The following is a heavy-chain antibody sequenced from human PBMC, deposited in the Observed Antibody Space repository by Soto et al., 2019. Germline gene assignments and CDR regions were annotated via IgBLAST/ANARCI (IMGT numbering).Heavy chain of an antibody. CDR2: IYHSGST. CDR1: GGSISSSNW. Sequence: PSETLSLTCAVSGGSISSSNWWSWVRQPPGRGLEWIGEIYHSGSTNYNPSLKSRVTISVDKSKNQFPLKLSSVTAADTAVYYCAREGVGGYCSSTSCSNWFDPWGQGTLVTVSS. D-gene: IGHD2-2*01. CDR3: AREGVGGYCSSTSCSNWFDP. J-gene: IGHJ5*02. V-gene: IGHV4-4*02.